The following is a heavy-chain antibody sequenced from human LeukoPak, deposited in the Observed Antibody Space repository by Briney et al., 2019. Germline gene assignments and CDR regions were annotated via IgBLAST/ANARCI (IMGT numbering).Heavy chain of an antibody. CDR2: IIPIFGTA. CDR3: ARVSVRNIVVVVARHYGMDV. D-gene: IGHD2-15*01. V-gene: IGHV1-69*13. CDR1: GGTFISYA. J-gene: IGHJ6*02. Sequence: SVKVSCKASGGTFISYAISWVRQAPGQGLEWMGGIIPIFGTANYAQKFQGRVTITADESTSTAYMELSSLRSEDTAVYYCARVSVRNIVVVVARHYGMDVWGQGTTVTVSS.